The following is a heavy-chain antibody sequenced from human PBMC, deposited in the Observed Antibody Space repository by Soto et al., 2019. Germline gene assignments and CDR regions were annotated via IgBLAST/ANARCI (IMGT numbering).Heavy chain of an antibody. Sequence: SETLSLTCTVSGGSISSYYWSWIRQPPGKGLEWIGYIYYSGSTNYNPSLKSRVTISVDTSKNQFSLKLSSVTAADTAVYYCATGGIVVVRDAFDIWGQGTMVTVSS. V-gene: IGHV4-59*01. CDR3: ATGGIVVVRDAFDI. D-gene: IGHD3-22*01. J-gene: IGHJ3*02. CDR1: GGSISSYY. CDR2: IYYSGST.